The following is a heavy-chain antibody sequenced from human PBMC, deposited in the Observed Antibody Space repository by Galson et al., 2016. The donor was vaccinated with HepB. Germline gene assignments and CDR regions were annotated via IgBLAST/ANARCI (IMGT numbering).Heavy chain of an antibody. V-gene: IGHV4-34*01. CDR2: INHSGST. Sequence: SETLSLTCAVYHGSFSGYYWNWIRQPPGKGLEWIGEINHSGSTNYNPSLKRRVTIPVDTSKTQFSLKLSSVTAADTAVYYCARGRYCLSTSCYVRGYLNWFDPWGQGTLVTVSS. CDR1: HGSFSGYY. D-gene: IGHD2-2*01. J-gene: IGHJ5*02. CDR3: ARGRYCLSTSCYVRGYLNWFDP.